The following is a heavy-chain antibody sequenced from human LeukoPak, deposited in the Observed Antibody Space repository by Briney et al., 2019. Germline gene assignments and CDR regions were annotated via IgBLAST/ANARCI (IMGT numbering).Heavy chain of an antibody. J-gene: IGHJ5*02. CDR1: GFTFSSYS. CDR2: ISSSGNTI. CDR3: ASSITTDGWFDP. Sequence: GGSLRLSCAASGFTFSSYSMNWVRQAPGKGLEWVSYISSSGNTIDYADSVKGRFTISRDNAKNSLYLQMNSLRAEDTAVYYCASSITTDGWFDPWGQGTLVTVSS. D-gene: IGHD2-2*01. V-gene: IGHV3-48*04.